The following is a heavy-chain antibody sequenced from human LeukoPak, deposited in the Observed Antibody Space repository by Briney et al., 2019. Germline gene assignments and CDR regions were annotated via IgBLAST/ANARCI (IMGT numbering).Heavy chain of an antibody. D-gene: IGHD3-10*01. Sequence: PGGSLRLSCAASGFTFNNYAMNWVRQAPGKGLEWVSYLSGGGETTYYADSAKGRFTISRDNSQNTLYLQMNSLRAEDTAVYYCAKDSGGVLWFGDFDPGYWGQGTLVTVSS. J-gene: IGHJ4*02. CDR1: GFTFNNYA. CDR3: AKDSGGVLWFGDFDPGY. V-gene: IGHV3-23*01. CDR2: LSGGGETT.